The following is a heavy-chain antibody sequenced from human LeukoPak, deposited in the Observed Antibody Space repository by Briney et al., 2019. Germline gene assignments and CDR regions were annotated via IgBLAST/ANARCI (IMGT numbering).Heavy chain of an antibody. CDR2: IYYSGST. D-gene: IGHD3-10*01. CDR1: GGSISSGDYY. Sequence: SETLSLTYTVSGGSISSGDYYWSWIRQPPGKGLEWIGYIYYSGSTYYNPSLKSRVAISVDTSKNQFSLKLSSVTAAGTAVYYCASLYGSGSYSKLDYWGQGTLVTVSS. J-gene: IGHJ4*02. V-gene: IGHV4-30-4*08. CDR3: ASLYGSGSYSKLDY.